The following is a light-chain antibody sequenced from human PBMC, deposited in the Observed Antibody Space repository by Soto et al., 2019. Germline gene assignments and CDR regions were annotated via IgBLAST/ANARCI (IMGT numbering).Light chain of an antibody. CDR2: QVS. Sequence: DVQMTQSPSTLSASVGDRVTLTCRASQTINTWLAWYQQNPGQAPKLLIYQVSSLESGVTYRFSGSGSGTEFTLTISSLEHDDFETYYCQENNSYWTFGQGTKVEIK. CDR1: QTINTW. J-gene: IGKJ1*01. V-gene: IGKV1-5*03. CDR3: QENNSYWT.